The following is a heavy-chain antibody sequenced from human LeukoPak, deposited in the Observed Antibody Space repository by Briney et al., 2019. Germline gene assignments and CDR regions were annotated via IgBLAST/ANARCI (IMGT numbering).Heavy chain of an antibody. CDR1: GGSISSYY. CDR3: ARYFLDISGTYDRAFDI. Sequence: TSGTLSLTCTVSGGSISSYYWSWIRQPPGKGLEWIGYIYYSGSTNYNPSLKSRVTISVDTSKNQFSLKLSSVTAADTAVYYCARYFLDISGTYDRAFDIWGQGTMVTVSS. D-gene: IGHD3-22*01. J-gene: IGHJ3*02. CDR2: IYYSGST. V-gene: IGHV4-59*01.